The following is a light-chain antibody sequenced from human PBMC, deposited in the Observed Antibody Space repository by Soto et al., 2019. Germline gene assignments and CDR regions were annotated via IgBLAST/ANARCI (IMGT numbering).Light chain of an antibody. J-gene: IGLJ2*01. V-gene: IGLV2-23*02. CDR1: SSDVGSYSL. CDR2: GVT. CDR3: CSYAGGRTLV. Sequence: QSALTQPASVSGSPGQSITISCTGTSSDVGSYSLVSWYQQHPGKAPKLLIYGVTKRPSGVSDRFSGSKSGNTASLTISGLQAEDEADYHCCSYAGGRTLVFGGGTQLTVL.